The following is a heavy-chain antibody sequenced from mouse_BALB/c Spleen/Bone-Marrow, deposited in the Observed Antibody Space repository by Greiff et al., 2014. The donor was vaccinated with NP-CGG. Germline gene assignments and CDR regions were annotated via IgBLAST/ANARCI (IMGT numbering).Heavy chain of an antibody. CDR1: GFSFTSYG. CDR2: IWADGST. V-gene: IGHV2-9*02. D-gene: IGHD1-2*01. J-gene: IGHJ4*01. Sequence: VQLMESGPGLVAPSQCLSISCTVSGFSFTSYGVHWVRQPPGKGLEWLGAIWADGSTNYNSALMARLSISKDNSKSQVFLKMNSLQTDDTAMYYCARITTATGAMDYWGQGTSVTVSS. CDR3: ARITTATGAMDY.